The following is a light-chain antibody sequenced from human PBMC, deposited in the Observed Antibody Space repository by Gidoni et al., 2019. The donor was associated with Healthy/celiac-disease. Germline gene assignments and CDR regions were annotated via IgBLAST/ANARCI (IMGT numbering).Light chain of an antibody. J-gene: IGKJ1*01. V-gene: IGKV1-5*01. Sequence: IHMTQSPSTLSASVGDRFTLTCRASQSISSWLAWYQQKPGKAPKLLIYDASSLESGVPSRFSGSGSGTEFTLTISSLQPDDFATYYCQQYNSYSGTFGQGTKVEIK. CDR2: DAS. CDR1: QSISSW. CDR3: QQYNSYSGT.